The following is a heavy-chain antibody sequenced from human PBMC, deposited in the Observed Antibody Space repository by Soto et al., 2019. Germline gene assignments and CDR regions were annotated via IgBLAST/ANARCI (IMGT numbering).Heavy chain of an antibody. D-gene: IGHD6-13*01. CDR3: ARVGYSSSWQRNSSEDIHY. CDR2: ISYDGSNK. J-gene: IGHJ4*02. Sequence: GGSLRLSCAASGFTFSSYAMHWVRQAPGKGLEWVAVISYDGSNKYYADSVKGRFTISRDNSKNTLYLQMNSLRAEDTAVYYCARVGYSSSWQRNSSEDIHYSCQGTLVTVSS. V-gene: IGHV3-30-3*01. CDR1: GFTFSSYA.